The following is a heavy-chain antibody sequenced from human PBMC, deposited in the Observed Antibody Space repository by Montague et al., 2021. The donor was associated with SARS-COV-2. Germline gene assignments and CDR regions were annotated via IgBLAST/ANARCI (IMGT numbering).Heavy chain of an antibody. D-gene: IGHD3-3*01. V-gene: IGHV3-30*04. CDR2: ISYDGSNK. CDR1: GFTFSSYA. CDR3: ARDSSYYDFWSGYFSPPSHYYYYYMDV. Sequence: SLRLSCAASGFTFSSYAMHWVRQAPGKGLEWVAVISYDGSNKYYXDSXKGRFTISRDNSKNTLYLQMNSLRAEDTAVYYCARDSSYYDFWSGYFSPPSHYYYYYMDVWGKGTTVTVSS. J-gene: IGHJ6*03.